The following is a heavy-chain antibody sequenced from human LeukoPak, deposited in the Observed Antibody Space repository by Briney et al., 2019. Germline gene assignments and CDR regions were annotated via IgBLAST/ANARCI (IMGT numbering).Heavy chain of an antibody. Sequence: GGSLRLSCAASGFTFSSDCMSWVRQAPGKGLEWVANIEQDGSEKHYVDSAKGRFTISRDNAKNSLYLQVDSLTAEDTAVYYCARSGGSSRYSPFDIWGQGTMVTVSS. CDR1: GFTFSSDC. D-gene: IGHD2-2*01. V-gene: IGHV3-7*01. CDR3: ARSGGSSRYSPFDI. J-gene: IGHJ3*02. CDR2: IEQDGSEK.